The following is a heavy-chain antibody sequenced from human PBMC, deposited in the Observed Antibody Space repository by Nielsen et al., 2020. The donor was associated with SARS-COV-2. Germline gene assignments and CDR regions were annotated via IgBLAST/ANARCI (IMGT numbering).Heavy chain of an antibody. CDR3: ASLNRITMIVAPFDY. CDR2: ISSSGSTI. J-gene: IGHJ4*02. V-gene: IGHV3-48*03. CDR1: GCTFSSYE. D-gene: IGHD3-22*01. Sequence: GESLKISCAASGCTFSSYEMNWVRQAPGKGLEWVSYISSSGSTIYYADSVKGRFTISRDDAKNSLYLQMNSLRAEDTAVYYCASLNRITMIVAPFDYWGQGTLVTVSS.